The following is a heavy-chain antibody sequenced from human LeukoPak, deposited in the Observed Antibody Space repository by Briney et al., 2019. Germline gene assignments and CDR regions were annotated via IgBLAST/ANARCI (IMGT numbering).Heavy chain of an antibody. CDR3: AKRSITMVRGVTYYYGMDV. V-gene: IGHV3-23*01. D-gene: IGHD3-10*01. CDR1: GFTFSSYA. Sequence: PGGSLRLSCAASGFTFSSYAMSWVRQAPGEGLEWVSAISGSGGSTYYADSVKGRFTISRDNSKNTLYLQMNSLRAEDTAVYYCAKRSITMVRGVTYYYGMDVWGKGTTVTVSS. CDR2: ISGSGGST. J-gene: IGHJ6*04.